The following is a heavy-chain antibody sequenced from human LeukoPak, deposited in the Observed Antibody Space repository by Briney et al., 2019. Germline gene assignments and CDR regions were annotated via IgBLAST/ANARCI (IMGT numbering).Heavy chain of an antibody. J-gene: IGHJ4*02. Sequence: SETLSLTCTVSSGSISYFYWNWIRQPPGKGLEWIGYIHYTGSTNYNPSLKSRVTISVDTSKNQFSLKLSSVTAADTAVYYCATYTNRLHYWGQGTLVTVSS. CDR1: SGSISYFY. CDR3: ATYTNRLHY. V-gene: IGHV4-59*01. D-gene: IGHD2-8*01. CDR2: IHYTGST.